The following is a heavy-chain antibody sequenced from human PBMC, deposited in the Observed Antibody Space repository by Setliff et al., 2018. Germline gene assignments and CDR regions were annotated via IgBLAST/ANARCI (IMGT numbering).Heavy chain of an antibody. J-gene: IGHJ6*02. CDR1: GGTFSSFA. CDR3: ARDSRQWLEGGASGDMDI. V-gene: IGHV1-69*13. CDR2: LIPFFGTT. Sequence: SVKVSCKASGGTFSSFAVSWVRQAPGQRPEWMGRLIPFFGTTIYAQKFQGRVTITADQSTSTVFMELNSLRSEDTAFYYCARDSRQWLEGGASGDMDIWGQGTAVTVSS. D-gene: IGHD6-19*01.